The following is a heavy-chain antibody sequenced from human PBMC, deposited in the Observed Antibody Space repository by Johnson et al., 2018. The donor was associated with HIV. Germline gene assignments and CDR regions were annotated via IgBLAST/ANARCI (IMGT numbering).Heavy chain of an antibody. J-gene: IGHJ3*02. CDR1: GFTFSSYA. D-gene: IGHD3-10*01. CDR3: ARQYYGSGTDAFDI. V-gene: IGHV3-30*03. CDR2: IAYDGSKK. Sequence: QVQLVESGGGVVQPGKSLRLSCAASGFTFSSYAIHWVRQAPGKGLEWVAIIAYDGSKKYYADSVKGRFTISRDNSKNTLYLQMNSLRAEDTAVYYCARQYYGSGTDAFDIWGQGTIVTVSS.